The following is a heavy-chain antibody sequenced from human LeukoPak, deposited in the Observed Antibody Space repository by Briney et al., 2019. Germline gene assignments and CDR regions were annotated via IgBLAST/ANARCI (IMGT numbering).Heavy chain of an antibody. Sequence: SETLSLTCTVSGGSISSGGYYWSWIRQPPGKGLEWIGYIYHSGSTYYNPSLKSRVTISVDRSKNQFSLKLSSATAADTAVYYCARTKTYDFWSGYYPIFDYWGQGTLVTVSS. CDR2: IYHSGST. D-gene: IGHD3-3*01. J-gene: IGHJ4*02. V-gene: IGHV4-30-2*01. CDR1: GGSISSGGYY. CDR3: ARTKTYDFWSGYYPIFDY.